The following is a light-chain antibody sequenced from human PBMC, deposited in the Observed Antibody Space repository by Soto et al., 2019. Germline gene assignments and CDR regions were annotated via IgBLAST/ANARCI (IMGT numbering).Light chain of an antibody. CDR3: QQRSNWPPIT. V-gene: IGKV3-11*01. J-gene: IGKJ5*01. Sequence: EIVMTQSPAALSVSPGERATLSCRAGQGVTTNFAWYQQKSGQSPRLLIYDASNRATGIPARFSGSGSGTDFTLTISSLEPEDFAVYYCQQRSNWPPITFGQGTRLEI. CDR2: DAS. CDR1: QGVTTN.